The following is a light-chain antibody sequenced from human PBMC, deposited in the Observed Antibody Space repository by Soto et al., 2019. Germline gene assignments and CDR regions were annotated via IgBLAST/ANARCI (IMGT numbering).Light chain of an antibody. CDR3: QQYGSSTPTWT. J-gene: IGKJ1*01. V-gene: IGKV3-20*01. Sequence: TQSPATLSVSPGERATLSCRASQGVSSTYLAWYQQKPGQAPRLLIFGASSRATGIPYRFSGSGSGTDFTLTISRLEPEDFAVYYCQQYGSSTPTWTFGQGTKVDI. CDR1: QGVSSTY. CDR2: GAS.